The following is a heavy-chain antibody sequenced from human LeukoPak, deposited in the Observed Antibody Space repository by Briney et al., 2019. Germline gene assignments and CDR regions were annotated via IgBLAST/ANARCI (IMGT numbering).Heavy chain of an antibody. CDR3: ARDQRVTTVTTLVY. V-gene: IGHV1-3*01. J-gene: IGHJ4*02. CDR1: GYTFTSYA. Sequence: ASVKVSCKASGYTFTSYAMHWVRQAPGQRLEWMGWINAGNGNTKYSQKFQGRVTITRDTSASTAYMKLSSLRSEDTAVYYCARDQRVTTVTTLVYWGQGTLVTVSS. CDR2: INAGNGNT. D-gene: IGHD4-17*01.